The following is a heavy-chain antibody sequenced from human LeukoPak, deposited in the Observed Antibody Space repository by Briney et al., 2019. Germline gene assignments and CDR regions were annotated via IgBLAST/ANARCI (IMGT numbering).Heavy chain of an antibody. Sequence: GGSLRLSCAASGFTFDDYGMSWVRQAPGKGLEWVSGINWNGGSTGYADSVKGRFAISRDNAKNSLYLQMNSLRAEDTALYYCARSTAADAEYYFDYWGQGTLVTVSS. D-gene: IGHD6-13*01. CDR2: INWNGGST. J-gene: IGHJ4*02. CDR1: GFTFDDYG. CDR3: ARSTAADAEYYFDY. V-gene: IGHV3-20*04.